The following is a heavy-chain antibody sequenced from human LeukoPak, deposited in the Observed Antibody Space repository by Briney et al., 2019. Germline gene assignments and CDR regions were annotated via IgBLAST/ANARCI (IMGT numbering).Heavy chain of an antibody. CDR2: ISGSGGST. D-gene: IGHD6-13*01. J-gene: IGHJ4*02. CDR3: AKDNEQQLKYYFDY. CDR1: GFTFSSCA. Sequence: AGGSLRLSCAASGFTFSSCAMSWVRQAPGKGLEWVSAISGSGGSTYYADSVKGRFTISRDNSKNTLYLQMNSLRAEDTAVYYCAKDNEQQLKYYFDYWGQGTLVTVSS. V-gene: IGHV3-23*01.